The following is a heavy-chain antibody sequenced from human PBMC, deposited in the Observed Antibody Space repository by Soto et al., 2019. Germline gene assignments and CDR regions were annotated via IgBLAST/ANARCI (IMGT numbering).Heavy chain of an antibody. Sequence: GGSLRLSCAAPGFTFSSYAMHWVRQAPGKGLEWVAVISYDGSNKYYADSVKGRFTISRDNSKNTLYLQMNSLRAEDTAVYYCARARIAVAVPYYYGMDVWGQGTTVTVSS. D-gene: IGHD6-19*01. CDR2: ISYDGSNK. J-gene: IGHJ6*02. CDR1: GFTFSSYA. CDR3: ARARIAVAVPYYYGMDV. V-gene: IGHV3-30-3*01.